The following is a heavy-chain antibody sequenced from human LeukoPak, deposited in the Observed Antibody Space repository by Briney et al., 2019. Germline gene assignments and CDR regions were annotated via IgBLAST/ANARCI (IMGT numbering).Heavy chain of an antibody. V-gene: IGHV3-21*01. CDR1: GFTFSSYN. CDR2: IDSSSRYI. J-gene: IGHJ4*02. Sequence: PGGPLRLSCAASGFTFSSYNMDWVRRAPGKGLEWVSFIDSSSRYIYQADSVKGRFTISRDNAKSSVFLQMNSLRAEDTAVYYCARVGGHCTSTSCPPPDYWGQGTLVTVSS. CDR3: ARVGGHCTSTSCPPPDY. D-gene: IGHD2-2*01.